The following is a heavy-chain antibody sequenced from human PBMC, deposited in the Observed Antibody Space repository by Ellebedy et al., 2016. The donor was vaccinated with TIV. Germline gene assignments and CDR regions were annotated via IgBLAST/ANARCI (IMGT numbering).Heavy chain of an antibody. Sequence: GESLKISCAASGFTFHDYAMSWVRQVPGKELEWVAAVTGNSESTYYGDSVRGRFTISRDNSKNTLFLHINSLRVEDTALYFCAKDAVDSGSPPNWFDAWGQGSLVTVSS. J-gene: IGHJ5*02. V-gene: IGHV3-23*01. CDR3: AKDAVDSGSPPNWFDA. CDR2: VTGNSEST. D-gene: IGHD3-10*01. CDR1: GFTFHDYA.